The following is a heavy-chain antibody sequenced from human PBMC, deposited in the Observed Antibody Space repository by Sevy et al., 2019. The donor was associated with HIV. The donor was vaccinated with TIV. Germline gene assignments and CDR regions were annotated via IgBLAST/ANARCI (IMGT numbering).Heavy chain of an antibody. CDR1: GVTVRSNY. CDR2: ISSSGSTI. J-gene: IGHJ3*02. Sequence: GGSLRLSCTASGVTVRSNYMSWVRQAPGKGLEWVSYISSSGSTIYYADSVKGRFTISRDNAKKSLSLQMNSLRAEDTAVYYCARGYYDSSGYLDAFDIWGQGTMVTVSS. V-gene: IGHV3-11*01. D-gene: IGHD3-22*01. CDR3: ARGYYDSSGYLDAFDI.